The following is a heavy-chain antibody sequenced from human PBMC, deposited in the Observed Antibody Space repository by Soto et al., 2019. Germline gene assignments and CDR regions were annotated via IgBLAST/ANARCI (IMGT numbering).Heavy chain of an antibody. CDR1: GFTVSSNY. CDR3: ARESRSGNYPGYFDY. Sequence: GESLKISCAASGFTVSSNYMSWVRQAPGKGLEWVSVIYSGGSTYYADSVKGRFTISRDNSKNALYLQMNSLRAEDTAVYYCARESRSGNYPGYFDYWGQGTLVTVSS. CDR2: IYSGGST. D-gene: IGHD1-26*01. J-gene: IGHJ4*02. V-gene: IGHV3-53*01.